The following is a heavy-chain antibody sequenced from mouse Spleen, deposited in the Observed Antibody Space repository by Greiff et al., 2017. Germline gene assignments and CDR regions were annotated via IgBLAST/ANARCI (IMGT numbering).Heavy chain of an antibody. V-gene: IGHV1-43*01. CDR1: GYSFTGYY. Sequence: VQLKESGPELVKPGASVKISCKASGYSFTGYYMHWVKQSSEKSLEWIGEINPSTGGTSYNQKFKGKATLTVDKSSSTAYMQLKSLTSEDSAVYYCARGGYYYFDYWGQGTTLTVSS. CDR3: ARGGYYYFDY. J-gene: IGHJ2*01. D-gene: IGHD2-3*01. CDR2: INPSTGGT.